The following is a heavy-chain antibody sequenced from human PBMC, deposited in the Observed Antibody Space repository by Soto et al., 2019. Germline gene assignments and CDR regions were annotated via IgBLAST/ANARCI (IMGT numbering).Heavy chain of an antibody. J-gene: IGHJ6*02. CDR2: ISYDGSNK. Sequence: QVQLVESGGGVVQPGRSLRLSCAASGFTFSSYGMHWVRQAPGKGLEWVAVISYDGSNKYYADSVKGRFTISRDNSKNTLYLQMNSLRAEDTAVYYCAKDRLVYAIKGYYGMDVWGQGTTATVSS. CDR1: GFTFSSYG. CDR3: AKDRLVYAIKGYYGMDV. V-gene: IGHV3-30*18. D-gene: IGHD2-8*01.